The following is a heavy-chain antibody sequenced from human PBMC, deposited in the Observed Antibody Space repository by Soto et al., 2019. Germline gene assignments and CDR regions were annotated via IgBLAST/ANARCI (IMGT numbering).Heavy chain of an antibody. J-gene: IGHJ4*02. CDR1: GGSISSYY. CDR2: IYYSGST. V-gene: IGHV4-59*08. Sequence: PSETLSLTCTVSGGSISSYYWSWIRQPPGKGLEWIGYIYYSGSTNYNPSLKSRVTISVDTSENQFSLKLSSVTAADTAVYYCARQVVDGALAGSGSFDYWGQGTLVTVPQ. D-gene: IGHD3-10*01. CDR3: ARQVVDGALAGSGSFDY.